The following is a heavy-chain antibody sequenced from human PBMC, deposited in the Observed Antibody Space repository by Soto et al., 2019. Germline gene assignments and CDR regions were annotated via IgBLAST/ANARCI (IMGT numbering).Heavy chain of an antibody. J-gene: IGHJ6*02. V-gene: IGHV4-59*01. CDR2: ISDTGSA. CDR3: ARVNYGDYYYGMDV. CDR1: GGSINYSY. D-gene: IGHD4-17*01. Sequence: SEALSLTCTVSGGSINYSYWTWIRQPPGKGLEWIGYISDTGSANYNASLKSRLTISVDTSKNQFSLKLSSVTAADTALYYCARVNYGDYYYGMDVWGQGTTVTVSS.